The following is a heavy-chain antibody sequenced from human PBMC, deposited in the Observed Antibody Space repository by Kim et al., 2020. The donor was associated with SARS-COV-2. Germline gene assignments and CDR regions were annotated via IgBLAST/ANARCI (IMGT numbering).Heavy chain of an antibody. CDR3: ARGYYGSGSYELNY. V-gene: IGHV4-30-2*05. Sequence: NPSLKSRVTISVDTSKNQFSLKLSSVTAADTAVYYCARGYYGSGSYELNYWGQGTLVTVSS. J-gene: IGHJ4*02. D-gene: IGHD3-10*01.